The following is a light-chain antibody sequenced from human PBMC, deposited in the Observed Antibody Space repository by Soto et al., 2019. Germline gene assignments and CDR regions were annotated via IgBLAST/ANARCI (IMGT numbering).Light chain of an antibody. CDR1: QSVTNS. CDR2: DAS. J-gene: IGKJ5*01. Sequence: EIVMTQSPATLSVSPGERATLSCRASQSVTNSLAWYQQKPGQAPRLLVYDASNRATGIPDRFSGSGSGTDFTLTISRLEPEDSAVYYCQQYGSSPPITFGQGTRLEI. V-gene: IGKV3-20*01. CDR3: QQYGSSPPIT.